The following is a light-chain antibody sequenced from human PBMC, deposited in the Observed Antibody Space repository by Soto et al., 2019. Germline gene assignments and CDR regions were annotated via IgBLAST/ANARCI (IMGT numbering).Light chain of an antibody. CDR3: CSYAGSSTLN. CDR2: EGS. CDR1: SSDVGSYDL. V-gene: IGLV2-23*01. J-gene: IGLJ2*01. Sequence: QSALTQPASVSGSPGQSITISCTGTSSDVGSYDLVSWYQHHPGKAPQVMIYEGSKRPSGVSNRFSGSKSGNTASLTIFGLQAEDEADYYCCSYAGSSTLNFGGGTKLTVL.